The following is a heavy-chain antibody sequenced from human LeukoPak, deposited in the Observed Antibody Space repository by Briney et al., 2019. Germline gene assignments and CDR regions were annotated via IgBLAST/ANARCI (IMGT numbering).Heavy chain of an antibody. J-gene: IGHJ3*02. D-gene: IGHD3-22*01. V-gene: IGHV1-24*01. Sequence: ASVTVSFTVSGYTLTELSMHWVRQAPGKGLEWMGGFDPEDGETIYAQKFQGRVTMTEDTSTDTAYMELSSLRSEDTAVYYCATTASVKFTYYYDSSGNEKAFDIWGQGTMVTVSS. CDR2: FDPEDGET. CDR1: GYTLTELS. CDR3: ATTASVKFTYYYDSSGNEKAFDI.